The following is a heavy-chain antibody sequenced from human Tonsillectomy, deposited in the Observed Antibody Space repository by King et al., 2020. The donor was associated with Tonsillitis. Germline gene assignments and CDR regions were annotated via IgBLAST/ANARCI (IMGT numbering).Heavy chain of an antibody. D-gene: IGHD3-22*01. Sequence: MQLQESGPGLVKPSETLSLTCTVSGGSISSYYWSWVRQPPGKGLGWIGYIYYRGSTNYNASLKSRVTISVDTSKNQFSLKLSSVTAADTAVYYCARDRSYYDSSAFYPYAMDVWGQGTTVTVSS. V-gene: IGHV4-59*01. CDR1: GGSISSYY. CDR3: ARDRSYYDSSAFYPYAMDV. CDR2: IYYRGST. J-gene: IGHJ6*02.